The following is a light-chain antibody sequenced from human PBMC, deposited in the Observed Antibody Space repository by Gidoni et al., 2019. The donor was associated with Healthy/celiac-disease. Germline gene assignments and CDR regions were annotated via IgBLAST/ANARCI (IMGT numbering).Light chain of an antibody. CDR1: ALPKQY. CDR3: QSADSSGTYPYV. Sequence: SYELTPPPSVSVSPGQTARITCSGDALPKQYAFWYQQKPGQAPVLVISKDSERPSGIPERFSGSSSGTTVTLTISGVQAEDEADYYCQSADSSGTYPYVFGTGTKVTVL. V-gene: IGLV3-25*03. J-gene: IGLJ1*01. CDR2: KDS.